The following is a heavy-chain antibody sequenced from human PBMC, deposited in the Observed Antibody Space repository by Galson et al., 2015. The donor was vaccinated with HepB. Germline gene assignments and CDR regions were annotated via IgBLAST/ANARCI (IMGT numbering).Heavy chain of an antibody. CDR2: IDPSDSYT. J-gene: IGHJ5*02. CDR1: GYSFTSYW. CDR3: ARLHYYDSSGYQVFRNGDWFDP. Sequence: QSGAEVKKPGESLRISCKGSGYSFTSYWISWVRQMPGKGLEWMGRIDPSDSYTNYSPSFQGHVTISADKSISTTYLQWSSLKASDTAMYYCARLHYYDSSGYQVFRNGDWFDPWGQGTLVTVSS. D-gene: IGHD3-22*01. V-gene: IGHV5-10-1*01.